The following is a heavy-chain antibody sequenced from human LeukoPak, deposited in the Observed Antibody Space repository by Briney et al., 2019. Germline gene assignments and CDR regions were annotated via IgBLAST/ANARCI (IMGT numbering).Heavy chain of an antibody. D-gene: IGHD1-14*01. Sequence: PGGSLRLSCAASGFTFSTYGMNWVRQVPGKGQVWVARINPGGSSITYADSVKGRFTISRDNAKNTLYLQMDSLRAEDTGVYYCARSNQADDYWGQGTLVTVSS. CDR3: ARSNQADDY. CDR2: INPGGSSI. J-gene: IGHJ4*02. V-gene: IGHV3-74*01. CDR1: GFTFSTYG.